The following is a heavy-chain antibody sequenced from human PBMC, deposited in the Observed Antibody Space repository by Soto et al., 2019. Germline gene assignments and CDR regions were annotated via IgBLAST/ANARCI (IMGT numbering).Heavy chain of an antibody. CDR2: INAGNGNT. J-gene: IGHJ6*04. CDR3: ARGYDFWSGSPTDV. D-gene: IGHD3-3*01. Sequence: QVQLVQSGAEVKKPGASVKVSCKASGYTFTSYAMHWVRKAPGQRLEWMGWINAGNGNTKYSQKFQGRVTITRDTSASTAYMELSSLRSEDTAVYYCARGYDFWSGSPTDVWGKGTTVTVSS. CDR1: GYTFTSYA. V-gene: IGHV1-3*01.